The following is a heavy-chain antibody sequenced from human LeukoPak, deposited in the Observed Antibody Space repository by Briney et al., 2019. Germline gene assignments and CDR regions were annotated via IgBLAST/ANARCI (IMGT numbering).Heavy chain of an antibody. Sequence: SETLSLTCTVSGGSISSGGYYWSWIRQHPGKGLEWIGYIYYSGSTYYSPSLKSRVTISVDTSKNQFSLKLSSVTAADTAVYYCARESRYYDFWSDYWGQGTLVTVSS. CDR2: IYYSGST. D-gene: IGHD3-3*01. CDR3: ARESRYYDFWSDY. J-gene: IGHJ4*02. V-gene: IGHV4-31*03. CDR1: GGSISSGGYY.